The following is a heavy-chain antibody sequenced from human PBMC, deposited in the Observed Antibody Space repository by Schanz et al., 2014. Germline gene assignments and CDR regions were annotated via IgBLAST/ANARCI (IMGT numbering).Heavy chain of an antibody. Sequence: QVQLVESGGGLVKPGGSLRLSCAASGFTFSDYYMTWMRQAPGKGLEWVSGIGGSGDSTHYADSVKGRFSISRENSKSILYLQMNSLRAEDTAVYYCAKAGSGWSTAGYYYWGQGTLVAVSS. CDR2: IGGSGDST. V-gene: IGHV3-11*04. D-gene: IGHD6-19*01. J-gene: IGHJ4*02. CDR1: GFTFSDYY. CDR3: AKAGSGWSTAGYYY.